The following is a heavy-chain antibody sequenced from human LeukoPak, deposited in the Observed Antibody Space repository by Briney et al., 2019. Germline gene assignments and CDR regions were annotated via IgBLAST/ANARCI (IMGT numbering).Heavy chain of an antibody. V-gene: IGHV3-15*01. CDR1: GFPLSIAS. D-gene: IGHD1-1*01. Sequence: GGSLRLSCAVSGFPLSIASLSWVRQAPGKGLEWVGRIKSEPTGGTTDYAAPVKGRFTISRDDSKNMLYLQMNSLKTEDTAVYSCATSGHHRYVYHYWGQGTLVTVSS. CDR2: IKSEPTGGTT. CDR3: ATSGHHRYVYHY. J-gene: IGHJ4*02.